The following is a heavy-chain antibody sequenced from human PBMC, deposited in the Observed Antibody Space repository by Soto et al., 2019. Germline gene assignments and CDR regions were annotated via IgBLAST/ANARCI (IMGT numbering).Heavy chain of an antibody. CDR3: ASIPTRGEDWFDP. D-gene: IGHD3-16*01. J-gene: IGHJ5*02. CDR1: GSTFTSYV. V-gene: IGHV1-8*01. CDR2: MNPNSGNT. Sequence: QVQLVQSGAEVKKPGASVRVSCKASGSTFTSYVINWVRQATGQGLEWMGWMNPNSGNTGYTQKFQGRVTMTRNTSISTAYMELSSLRSEDTAVYYCASIPTRGEDWFDPWGQGTLVTVSS.